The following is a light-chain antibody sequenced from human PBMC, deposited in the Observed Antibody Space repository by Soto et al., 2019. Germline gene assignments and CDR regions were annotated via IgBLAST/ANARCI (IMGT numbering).Light chain of an antibody. J-gene: IGLJ6*01. Sequence: QSALTQPRSVSGSPGQSVTISCTGTSSDVGGYNYVSWYQQHPGKAPKLMIYGVNKRPSGVPDRFSGSKSDYTASLTISGLQDEDEADYYCRSYAASPPRVFGRGTKVTVL. V-gene: IGLV2-11*01. CDR3: RSYAASPPRV. CDR2: GVN. CDR1: SSDVGGYNY.